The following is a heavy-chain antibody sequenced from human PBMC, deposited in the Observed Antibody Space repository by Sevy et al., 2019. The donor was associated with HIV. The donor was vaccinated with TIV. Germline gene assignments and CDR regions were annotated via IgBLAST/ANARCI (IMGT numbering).Heavy chain of an antibody. D-gene: IGHD6-13*01. CDR1: GFTFRKYG. CDR2: IWWDGSEK. J-gene: IGHJ4*02. CDR3: VRDPQINDIAESGIIH. V-gene: IGHV3-33*01. Sequence: GESLKISCAASGFTFRKYGMHWVRQAPGKGLEWVAVIWWDGSEKYYADSVKDRFTISRDNSEDTMYLQMRSLRADDTAVYYCVRDPQINDIAESGIIHWGQGTLVTVSS.